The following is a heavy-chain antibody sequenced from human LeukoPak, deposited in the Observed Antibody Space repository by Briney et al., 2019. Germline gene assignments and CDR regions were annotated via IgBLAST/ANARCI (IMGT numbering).Heavy chain of an antibody. CDR3: AGICRITIFGVVYSDWFDP. Sequence: SETLSLTCTVSGASISRSTYYWGWIRQPPGKGLEWIGCIYYSGSTYYNPSLKSRVTISVDASKNQFSLKLSSVTAADTAVYYCAGICRITIFGVVYSDWFDPWGQGTLVTVSS. J-gene: IGHJ5*02. V-gene: IGHV4-39*01. CDR2: IYYSGST. CDR1: GASISRSTYY. D-gene: IGHD3-3*01.